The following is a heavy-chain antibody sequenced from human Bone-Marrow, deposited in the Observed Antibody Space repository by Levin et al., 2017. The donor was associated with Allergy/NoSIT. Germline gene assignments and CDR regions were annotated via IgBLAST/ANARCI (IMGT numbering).Heavy chain of an antibody. CDR1: GDSLSSNGVA. Sequence: SQTLSLTCAISGDSLSSNGVAWNWIRQSPSRGLEWLGRTYYRSKWNTYYAPSVKSRITVTPATSKSQFSLQLNSVIPEDTAVYYCARGRNNAFGIWGQGTIVTVSS. V-gene: IGHV6-1*01. CDR3: ARGRNNAFGI. D-gene: IGHD1-14*01. J-gene: IGHJ3*02. CDR2: TYYRSKWNT.